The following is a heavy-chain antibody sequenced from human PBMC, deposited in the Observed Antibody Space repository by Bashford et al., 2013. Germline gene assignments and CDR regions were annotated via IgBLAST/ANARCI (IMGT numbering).Heavy chain of an antibody. J-gene: IGHJ3*02. CDR3: ATPGGVATISKGAFDI. CDR1: GYTLTELS. CDR2: FDPEDGET. V-gene: IGHV1-24*01. D-gene: IGHD5-12*01. Sequence: ASVKVSCKVSGYTLTELSMHWVRQAPGKGLEWMGGFDPEDGETIYAQKFQGRVTMTEDTSTDTAYMELSSLRSEDTAVYYCATPGGVATISKGAFDIWGQGTMVTVSS.